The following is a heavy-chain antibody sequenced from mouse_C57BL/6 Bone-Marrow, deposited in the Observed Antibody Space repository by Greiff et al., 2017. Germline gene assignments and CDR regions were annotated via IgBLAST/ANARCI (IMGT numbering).Heavy chain of an antibody. V-gene: IGHV5-9-1*02. Sequence: DVMLVESGEGLVKPGGSLKLSCAASGFTFSSYAMSWVRQTPEKRLEWVAYISSGGDYIYYADTVKGRFTISRDNARNTLYLQMSSLKSEDTAMYYCTRDHYSNYLWYFDVWGTGTTVTVSS. CDR2: ISSGGDYI. J-gene: IGHJ1*03. CDR1: GFTFSSYA. D-gene: IGHD2-5*01. CDR3: TRDHYSNYLWYFDV.